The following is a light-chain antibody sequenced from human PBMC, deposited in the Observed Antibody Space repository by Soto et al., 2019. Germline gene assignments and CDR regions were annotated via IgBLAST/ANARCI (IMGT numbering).Light chain of an antibody. CDR1: SSDVGNYNL. CDR2: EVN. CDR3: TSYAGGNNV. Sequence: QSALTQPASVSGSPGQSITISCTGTSSDVGNYNLVSWYQQHPGKVPKLMVYEVNKRPSGVPDRFSGSKSGNTASLTVSGLQAEDEADYYCTSYAGGNNVFGTGTKLTVL. V-gene: IGLV2-14*02. J-gene: IGLJ1*01.